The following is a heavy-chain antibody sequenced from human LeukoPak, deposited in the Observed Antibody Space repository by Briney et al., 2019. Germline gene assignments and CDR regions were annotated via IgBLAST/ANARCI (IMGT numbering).Heavy chain of an antibody. CDR1: GYTFTTYY. J-gene: IGHJ4*02. Sequence: ASVKVSCKASGYTFTTYYLHWVRQAPGQGLEWMGWINPNSGGTNYAQKFQGRVTMTRDTSISTAYVDLSRLASDDTAVYYCVRGDFDYWGRGTLVTVSS. CDR2: INPNSGGT. V-gene: IGHV1-2*02. CDR3: VRGDFDY.